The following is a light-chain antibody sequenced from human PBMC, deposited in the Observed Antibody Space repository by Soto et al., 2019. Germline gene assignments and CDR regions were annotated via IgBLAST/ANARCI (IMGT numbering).Light chain of an antibody. V-gene: IGKV1-5*01. J-gene: IGKJ1*01. CDR1: QTISNR. CDR3: QQYNTYWKM. Sequence: IKMTHPHFTVSAYVEERVTIPCRASQTISNRLAWYQQKPGKAPKLLIFDVSSLESGVPSRFSGSGSGTEFTLTISSLQPDDFATYYCQQYNTYWKMFGQGTKVDIK. CDR2: DVS.